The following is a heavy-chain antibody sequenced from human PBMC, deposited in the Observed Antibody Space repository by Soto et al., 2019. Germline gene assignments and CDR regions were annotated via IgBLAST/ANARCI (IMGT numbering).Heavy chain of an antibody. D-gene: IGHD6-13*01. CDR3: ARSGGYSSSWYYYYYGMDV. Sequence: QVPLVESGGGVVQPGRSLRLSCAASGFTFSSYGMHWVRQAPGKGLEWVAVIWYDGSNNYYADSVKGRFTISRDNSKNTLYLQMNSLRAEDTAVYYCARSGGYSSSWYYYYYGMDVWGQGTTVTVSS. J-gene: IGHJ6*02. V-gene: IGHV3-33*01. CDR2: IWYDGSNN. CDR1: GFTFSSYG.